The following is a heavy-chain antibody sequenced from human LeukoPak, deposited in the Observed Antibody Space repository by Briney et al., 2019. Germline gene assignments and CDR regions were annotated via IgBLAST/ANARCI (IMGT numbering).Heavy chain of an antibody. Sequence: GGSLRLSCAASGFTFSSYEMNWVRQAPGKGLEGVSYISSSGSTIYYADSVKGRFPISRDNAKNSLYLQMNSLRAEDTAVYYCAELGINMIGGVWGKGTTVTISS. CDR2: ISSSGSTI. D-gene: IGHD3-10*02. CDR1: GFTFSSYE. J-gene: IGHJ6*04. CDR3: AELGINMIGGV. V-gene: IGHV3-48*03.